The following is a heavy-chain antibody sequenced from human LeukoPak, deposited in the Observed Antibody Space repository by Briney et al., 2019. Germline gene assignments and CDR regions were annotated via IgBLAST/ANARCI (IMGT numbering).Heavy chain of an antibody. D-gene: IGHD3-22*01. CDR1: GFTFSSYW. Sequence: GRSLRLSCAASGFTFSSYWMHWVRQAAGKGLVWVSRTKSDGSTNYADSVKGRFTISRDNAKKTLSLHMNSLRAEDTGVYYCARAPSEIGGYYPEYFRHWGQGTLVTVSS. V-gene: IGHV3-74*01. J-gene: IGHJ1*01. CDR2: TKSDGST. CDR3: ARAPSEIGGYYPEYFRH.